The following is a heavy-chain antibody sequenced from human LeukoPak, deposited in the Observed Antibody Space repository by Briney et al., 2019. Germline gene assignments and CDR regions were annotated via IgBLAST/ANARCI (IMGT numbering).Heavy chain of an antibody. V-gene: IGHV4-34*01. D-gene: IGHD5-18*01. CDR2: INHSGST. Sequence: SETLSLTCAVYGGSFSGYYWSWIRQPPGKGLEWIGEINHSGSTNYNPSLKSRVTISVDKSKNQFSLKLSSVTAADTAVYYCATNRGYSYHYAFDIWGQGTMVTVSS. J-gene: IGHJ3*02. CDR1: GGSFSGYY. CDR3: ATNRGYSYHYAFDI.